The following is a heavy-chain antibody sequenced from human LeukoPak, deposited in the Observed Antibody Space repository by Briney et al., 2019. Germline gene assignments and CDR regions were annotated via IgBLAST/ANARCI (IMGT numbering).Heavy chain of an antibody. J-gene: IGHJ4*02. D-gene: IGHD3-10*01. V-gene: IGHV1-69*04. CDR1: GGTFSSYA. CDR3: ARVGGFGELFPLYYFDY. CDR2: IIPILGIA. Sequence: SVKVSCKASGGTFSSYAISWVRQAPGQGLEWMGRIIPILGIANYAQKFQGRVTITADKSTSTAYMELSSLRSEDTAVYYCARVGGFGELFPLYYFDYWGQGTLVTVSS.